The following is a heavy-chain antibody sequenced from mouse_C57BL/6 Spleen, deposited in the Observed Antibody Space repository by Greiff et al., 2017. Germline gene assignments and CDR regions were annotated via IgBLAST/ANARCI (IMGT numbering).Heavy chain of an antibody. Sequence: EVKLMESGAELVRPGASVKLSCTASGFNIKDDYMHWVKQRPEQGLEWIGWIDPENGDTEYASKFQGKATITADTSSNTAYLQLSSLTSEDTAVYYCTTGDGYSMDYWGQGTSVTVSS. D-gene: IGHD2-3*01. J-gene: IGHJ4*01. CDR1: GFNIKDDY. CDR2: IDPENGDT. CDR3: TTGDGYSMDY. V-gene: IGHV14-4*01.